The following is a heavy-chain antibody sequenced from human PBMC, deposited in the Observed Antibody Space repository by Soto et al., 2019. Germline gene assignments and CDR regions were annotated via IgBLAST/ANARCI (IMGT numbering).Heavy chain of an antibody. CDR2: INPNSGGT. CDR3: ARGGVGYCSSSSCPTIFYCYYYGMDV. CDR1: GYTFTGYY. V-gene: IGHV1-2*02. J-gene: IGHJ6*02. D-gene: IGHD2-2*01. Sequence: ASVKVSCKASGYTFTGYYMHWVRQAPGQGLEWMGWINPNSGGTNYAQKFQGRVTMTRDTSISTGYMELSRLRSDDTAVYYCARGGVGYCSSSSCPTIFYCYYYGMDVWGQGTTVTVSS.